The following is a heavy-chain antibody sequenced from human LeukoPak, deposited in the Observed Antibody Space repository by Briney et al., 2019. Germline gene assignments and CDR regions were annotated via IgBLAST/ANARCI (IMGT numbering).Heavy chain of an antibody. CDR1: GFTIRSYS. J-gene: IGHJ5*02. CDR3: ARSDWFDP. CDR2: ISSSSNAI. Sequence: GVSLRLSCAASGFTIRSYSMNWVRQAPGKGLEWVSYISSSSNAIYNADSVKGRFTIFRDNAKNSLYLQMNSLRDDDTAVYYCARSDWFDPWGQGTLVTVSS. V-gene: IGHV3-48*02.